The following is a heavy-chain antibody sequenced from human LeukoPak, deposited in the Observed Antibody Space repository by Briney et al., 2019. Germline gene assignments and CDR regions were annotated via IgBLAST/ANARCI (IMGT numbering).Heavy chain of an antibody. Sequence: SETLSLTCTVSGGSISSSSYYWGWIRQPPGKGLEWIGTIYYSGSTYYNPSLKSRVTISVDTSKNQFSLKLSSVTAADTAVYYCARQIGLAYYFDSSGYYYPYFDCWGHGTLVTVSS. V-gene: IGHV4-39*01. J-gene: IGHJ4*01. D-gene: IGHD3-22*01. CDR1: GGSISSSSYY. CDR2: IYYSGST. CDR3: ARQIGLAYYFDSSGYYYPYFDC.